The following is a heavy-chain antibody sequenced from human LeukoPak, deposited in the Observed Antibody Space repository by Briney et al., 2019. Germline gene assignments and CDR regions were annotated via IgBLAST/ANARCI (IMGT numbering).Heavy chain of an antibody. J-gene: IGHJ4*02. D-gene: IGHD6-13*01. CDR3: AREAAAGATPDY. CDR1: GYTFTGYY. Sequence: ASVKVSCKASGYTFTGYYMHWVRQAPGQGLEWMGWINPNSGGTNYAQKFQGRVTMTRDTSISTAYMELSRLRSDDTAVYHCAREAAAGATPDYWGQGTLVTVSS. V-gene: IGHV1-2*02. CDR2: INPNSGGT.